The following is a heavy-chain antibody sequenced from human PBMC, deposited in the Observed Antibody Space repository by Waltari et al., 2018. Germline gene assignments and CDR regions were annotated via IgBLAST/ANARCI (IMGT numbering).Heavy chain of an antibody. CDR1: GGSISSYY. V-gene: IGHV4-59*01. CDR3: ARATIFGVVPPYYYYGMDV. Sequence: QVQLQESGPGLVKPSETLSLTCTVSGGSISSYYWSWIRQPPGKGLEWIGYIYYSGGTNDRPSRKSRVTISVDTSKNQFSLKLSSVTAADTAVYYCARATIFGVVPPYYYYGMDVWGQGTTVTVSS. J-gene: IGHJ6*02. CDR2: IYYSGGT. D-gene: IGHD3-3*01.